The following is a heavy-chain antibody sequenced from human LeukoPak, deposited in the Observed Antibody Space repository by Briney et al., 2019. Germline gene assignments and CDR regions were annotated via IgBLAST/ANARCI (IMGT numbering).Heavy chain of an antibody. CDR3: ARFRVAVGARTWFDP. D-gene: IGHD1-26*01. CDR2: IYTSGST. CDR1: GGSISSYY. J-gene: IGHJ5*02. V-gene: IGHV4-4*07. Sequence: SETLSLTCTVSGGSISSYYWSWIRQPAGKGLEWIGRIYTSGSTNYNPSLKSRVTMSVDTSKNQFSLKLSSVTAADTAVYYCARFRVAVGARTWFDPWGQGTLVTVSS.